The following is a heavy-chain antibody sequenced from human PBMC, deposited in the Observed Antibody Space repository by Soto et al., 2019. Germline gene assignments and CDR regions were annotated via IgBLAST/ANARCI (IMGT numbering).Heavy chain of an antibody. CDR2: IYPGDSDT. Sequence: CKGSGYSFTSYWIGWVRQMPGKGLEWMGIIYPGDSDTRYSPSFQGQVTISADKSISTAYLQWSSLKASDTAMYYCARPSGSSWYGYYFDYWGQGTLVTVSS. CDR3: ARPSGSSWYGYYFDY. CDR1: GYSFTSYW. V-gene: IGHV5-51*01. J-gene: IGHJ4*02. D-gene: IGHD6-13*01.